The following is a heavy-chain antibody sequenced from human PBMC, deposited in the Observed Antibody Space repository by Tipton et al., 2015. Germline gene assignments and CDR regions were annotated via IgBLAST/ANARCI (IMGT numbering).Heavy chain of an antibody. CDR3: AREGSGWYGADY. D-gene: IGHD6-19*01. CDR2: ISSGSIYI. Sequence: SLRLSCAASGFTFSSYTMGWVRQAPGKGLQWVSSISSGSIYINYADSVKGRFTISRDNAKNSLYLQMNSLRAEDTAVYYCAREGSGWYGADYWGQGTLVTVSS. CDR1: GFTFSSYT. V-gene: IGHV3-21*01. J-gene: IGHJ4*02.